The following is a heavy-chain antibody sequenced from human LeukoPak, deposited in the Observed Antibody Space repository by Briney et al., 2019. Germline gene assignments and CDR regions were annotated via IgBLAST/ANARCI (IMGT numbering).Heavy chain of an antibody. J-gene: IGHJ4*02. D-gene: IGHD6-19*01. CDR2: IYGDDNT. CDR3: ARDGYSTGWYNFDY. Sequence: PGGSLRLSCAASGFTLSSYSMNWVRQAPGKGLEWVSVIYGDDNTYYADSVKGRFTISRDGSKNTLYLHMNSLRAEDTAVYYCARDGYSTGWYNFDYWGQGTLVTVSS. CDR1: GFTLSSYS. V-gene: IGHV3-53*01.